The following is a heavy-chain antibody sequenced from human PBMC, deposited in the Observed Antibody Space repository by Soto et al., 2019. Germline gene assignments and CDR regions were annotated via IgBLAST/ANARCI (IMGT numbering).Heavy chain of an antibody. CDR2: IYYSGST. Sequence: SETLSLTCTATGDSITSTDYYWGWIRQPPGKGLEWVASIYYSGSTYHNPSLKSRVTISVDTSKNQFSLKVTSVAAADTAVYYCARHWRTGYSTVFGVVMGWFDPWGQGTLVTVSS. CDR1: GDSITSTDYY. J-gene: IGHJ5*02. D-gene: IGHD3-3*01. V-gene: IGHV4-39*01. CDR3: ARHWRTGYSTVFGVVMGWFDP.